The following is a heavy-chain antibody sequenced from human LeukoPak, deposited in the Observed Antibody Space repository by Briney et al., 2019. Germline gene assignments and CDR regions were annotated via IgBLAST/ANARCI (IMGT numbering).Heavy chain of an antibody. CDR3: PMTLTTVNYWYFDL. D-gene: IGHD4-17*01. Sequence: SETLSLTCTVSGGSIRSTNYYWAWIRQPPGKGLEWIGRIYYTGSTSYNPSLKSRVIISVDTSKNRFSLRLSSVTATDTAVYYCPMTLTTVNYWYFDLWGRGTLVAASS. CDR1: GGSIRSTNYY. CDR2: IYYTGST. V-gene: IGHV4-39*02. J-gene: IGHJ2*01.